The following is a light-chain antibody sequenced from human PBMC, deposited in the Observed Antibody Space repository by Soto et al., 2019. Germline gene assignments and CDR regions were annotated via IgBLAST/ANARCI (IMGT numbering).Light chain of an antibody. Sequence: DIQMTQSPSTLSASVGYRVTITCRASQSISSWLAWYQQKPGKAPKLLIYKASSLESGVPSRFSGSGSGTEFTLTISSLQPDDFATHYCQQYNSYPLTFGGGTKVDIK. CDR2: KAS. CDR1: QSISSW. J-gene: IGKJ4*01. CDR3: QQYNSYPLT. V-gene: IGKV1-5*03.